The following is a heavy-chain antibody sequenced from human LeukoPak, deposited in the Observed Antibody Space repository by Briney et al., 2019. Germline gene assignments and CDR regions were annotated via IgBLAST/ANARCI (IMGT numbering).Heavy chain of an antibody. V-gene: IGHV4-59*08. D-gene: IGHD1-26*01. Sequence: PSETLSLTCAVYGGSISSYYWSWIRQPPGKGLEWIGYIYYSGSTNYNPSLKSRVTISVDTSKNQFSLKLSSVTAADTAVYYCARSLGAADYWGQGTLVTVSS. CDR3: ARSLGAADY. J-gene: IGHJ4*02. CDR1: GGSISSYY. CDR2: IYYSGST.